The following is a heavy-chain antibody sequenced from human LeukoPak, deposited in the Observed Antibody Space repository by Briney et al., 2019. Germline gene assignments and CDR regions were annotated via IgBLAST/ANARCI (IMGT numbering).Heavy chain of an antibody. CDR1: GFIVSVNY. D-gene: IGHD7-27*01. V-gene: IGHV3-66*01. CDR3: AKDRLGYYYMNV. Sequence: GGSLRLSCAVSGFIVSVNYMSWVRQAPGKGLEWVSVFFSSGYTKYADSVKGRFTISRDNSENTLNLEMNSLRAEDTAVYYCAKDRLGYYYMNVWGKGTTVTVSS. J-gene: IGHJ6*03. CDR2: FFSSGYT.